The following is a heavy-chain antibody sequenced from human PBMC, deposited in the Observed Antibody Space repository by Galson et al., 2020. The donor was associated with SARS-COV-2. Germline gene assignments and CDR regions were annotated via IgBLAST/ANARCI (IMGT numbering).Heavy chain of an antibody. D-gene: IGHD3-10*01. Sequence: GESLKISCKTSGYTFTGYWIYWVRQAPGQGLEWMGWINPNSGVTNYAQKFQGRVTMTRDTSIRTAYMELSRLRSDDTAVYYCVCQETSSGNHWGQGTLVTVSS. CDR3: VCQETSSGNH. J-gene: IGHJ1*01. CDR2: INPNSGVT. CDR1: GYTFTGYW. V-gene: IGHV1-2*02.